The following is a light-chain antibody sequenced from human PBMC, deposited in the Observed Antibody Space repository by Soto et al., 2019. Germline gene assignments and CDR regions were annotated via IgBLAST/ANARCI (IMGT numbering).Light chain of an antibody. Sequence: QSALTQPASVSGSPGQSITISCTGTSRDVGGYNYVSWYQHHPCKAPKLMIHEVSDRPSGVSNRFSGSKSGNTASLTISGLQAEDEATYYCSSYTSNNSPYVFGTGTKVTVL. CDR1: SRDVGGYNY. CDR2: EVS. CDR3: SSYTSNNSPYV. V-gene: IGLV2-14*01. J-gene: IGLJ1*01.